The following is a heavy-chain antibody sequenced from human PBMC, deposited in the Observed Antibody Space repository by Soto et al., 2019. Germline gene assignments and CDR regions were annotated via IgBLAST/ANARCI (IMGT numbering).Heavy chain of an antibody. CDR1: GYTFTSYG. Sequence: EASVKVSCKASGYTFTSYGISWVRQYPKQGLEWMGGIIPIFGTANYAQKFQGRVTITADESTSTAYMELSSLRSEDTAVYYCARDRFPYSNRYYYSGLDIWGQGTTVTVSS. V-gene: IGHV1-69*13. D-gene: IGHD4-4*01. CDR2: IIPIFGTA. J-gene: IGHJ6*02. CDR3: ARDRFPYSNRYYYSGLDI.